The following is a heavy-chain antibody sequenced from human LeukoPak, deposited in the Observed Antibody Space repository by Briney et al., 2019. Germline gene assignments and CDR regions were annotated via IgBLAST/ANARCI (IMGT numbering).Heavy chain of an antibody. CDR1: GFTFNTYE. CDR2: ISSSGNTI. J-gene: IGHJ4*02. CDR3: ARGRFYSYTYYFDY. Sequence: PGGSLRLSCAASGFTFNTYEMNWVRQSPGKGLEWVSYISSSGNTIYYTDSVKGRFSISRKNAKNSLYLQMDSLKAEDTAVYYCARGRFYSYTYYFDYWGQGTLVTVSS. D-gene: IGHD5-18*01. V-gene: IGHV3-48*03.